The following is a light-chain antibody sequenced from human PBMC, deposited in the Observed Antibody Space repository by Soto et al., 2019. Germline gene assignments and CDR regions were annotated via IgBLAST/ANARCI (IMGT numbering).Light chain of an antibody. CDR2: EVR. V-gene: IGLV2-14*03. CDR3: TAYTARSTLV. J-gene: IGLJ3*02. Sequence: QSVLTQPPSVSGSAGQSITISCSGRRRNVGAYNVVSWYQQHLRTAPTPIIYEVRHRPSGISSRFSGSRSGNTASLTISGLQSEEEGDYYCTAYTARSTLVFGGGTKLTVL. CDR1: RRNVGAYNV.